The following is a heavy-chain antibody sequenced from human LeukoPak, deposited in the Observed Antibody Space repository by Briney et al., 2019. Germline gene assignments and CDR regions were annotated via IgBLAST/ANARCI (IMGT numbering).Heavy chain of an antibody. CDR2: ISWNSGSI. Sequence: QAGGSLRLSCAASGFTFDDYAMHWVRQAPGKGLEWVSGISWNSGSIGYADSVKGRFTISRDNAKNSLYLQMNSLRAEDTALYYCAKDRNWNDAGYYFDYWGQGTLVTVSS. CDR3: AKDRNWNDAGYYFDY. J-gene: IGHJ4*02. D-gene: IGHD1-1*01. V-gene: IGHV3-9*01. CDR1: GFTFDDYA.